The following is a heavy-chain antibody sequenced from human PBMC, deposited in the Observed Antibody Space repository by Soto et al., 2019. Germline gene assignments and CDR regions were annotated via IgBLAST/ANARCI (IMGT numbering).Heavy chain of an antibody. D-gene: IGHD3-22*01. V-gene: IGHV4-61*01. Sequence: SETMWRTCTVSRICVSSGSHYWSSIRKPPVKGLESVWYIYYSGSTNSNPSLKSRVTISVDTSKNQFSLKLSSVTAADTAVYYCARDRGVYYYDSSGYYYGPSYGMDVWGKGTTVTVS. CDR2: IYYSGST. CDR3: ARDRGVYYYDSSGYYYGPSYGMDV. J-gene: IGHJ6*04. CDR1: RICVSSGSHY.